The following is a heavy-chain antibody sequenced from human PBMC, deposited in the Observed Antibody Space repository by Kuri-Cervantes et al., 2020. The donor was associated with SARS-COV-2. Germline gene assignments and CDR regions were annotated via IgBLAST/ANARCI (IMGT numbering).Heavy chain of an antibody. J-gene: IGHJ4*02. CDR1: GYSISSGGYY. D-gene: IGHD6-6*01. Sequence: SETLSLTCTVSGYSISSGGYYWSWIRQPPGKGLEWIGYIYHSGSTYYNPSLKSRVTISVDRSKNQFSLKLSSVTAADTAVYYCARGRTYSSSSLIDYWGQGTLVTVSS. V-gene: IGHV4-30-2*01. CDR2: IYHSGST. CDR3: ARGRTYSSSSLIDY.